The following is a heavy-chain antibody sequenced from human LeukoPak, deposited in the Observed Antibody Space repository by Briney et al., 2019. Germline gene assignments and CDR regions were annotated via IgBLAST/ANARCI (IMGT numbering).Heavy chain of an antibody. V-gene: IGHV3-48*03. D-gene: IGHD1-26*01. Sequence: GGSLRLSCAASGFTFSSYEMNWVRQAPGKGLEWVSYITSGASTIYYADSVKGRFTISRDNAKNSLYLQMNSLRVEDTAVYYCARQDPELAYWGQGTLVTVCS. CDR3: ARQDPELAY. J-gene: IGHJ4*02. CDR2: ITSGASTI. CDR1: GFTFSSYE.